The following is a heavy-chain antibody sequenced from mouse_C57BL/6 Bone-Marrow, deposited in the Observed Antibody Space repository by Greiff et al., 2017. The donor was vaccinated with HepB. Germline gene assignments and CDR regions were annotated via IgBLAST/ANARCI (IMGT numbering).Heavy chain of an antibody. D-gene: IGHD1-1*01. J-gene: IGHJ2*01. CDR2: IDPETGGT. Sequence: VQLVESGAELVRPGASVTLSCKASGYTFTDYEMHWVKQTPVHGLEWIGAIDPETGGTAYNQKFKGKAILTADKSSSTAYMELHSLTSEDSAVYYCTRYSIYYYGSSLDYWGQGTTLTVSS. CDR3: TRYSIYYYGSSLDY. V-gene: IGHV1-15*01. CDR1: GYTFTDYE.